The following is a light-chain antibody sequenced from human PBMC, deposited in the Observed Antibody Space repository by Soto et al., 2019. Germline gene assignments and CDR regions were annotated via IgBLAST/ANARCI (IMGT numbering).Light chain of an antibody. J-gene: IGKJ4*01. V-gene: IGKV1-27*01. CDR2: AAS. CDR1: QGISNY. Sequence: DIQMTQSPSSLSASVGDRVTITCRASQGISNYLAWYQQKPGKIPKLLIFAASTLQSGVPSRFTGSGSGTDFTLTISILQPEDVATYSCQKYTSVPSFGGGTKVEIK. CDR3: QKYTSVPS.